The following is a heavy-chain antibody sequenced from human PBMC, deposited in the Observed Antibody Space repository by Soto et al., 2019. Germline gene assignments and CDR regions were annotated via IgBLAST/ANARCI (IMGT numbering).Heavy chain of an antibody. J-gene: IGHJ6*02. D-gene: IGHD3-9*01. CDR3: ARADYEILTGSYAMDV. V-gene: IGHV4-4*07. Sequence: SETLSLTGTVSDDFISSYYWNWIRQPGGKGLEWIGRVSTNGATNYNPSLESRVTMSVDTSKNQFSLKLTSVTAADTAVYFCARADYEILTGSYAMDVWGQGTTVTVSS. CDR1: DDFISSYY. CDR2: VSTNGAT.